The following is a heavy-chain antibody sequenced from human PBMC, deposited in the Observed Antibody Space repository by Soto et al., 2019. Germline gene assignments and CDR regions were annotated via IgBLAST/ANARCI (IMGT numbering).Heavy chain of an antibody. Sequence: ASVKVSFKAFCYYFDSYFITLFLQSPVQGLELLGLISVYNVKTDYAQNFQGRGTMTTDTSTGTAYMELRSLRSDDTAIYYCARSVGTFGVVKYNYTWIEQWGKGNLVNVSS. CDR1: CYYFDSYF. D-gene: IGHD3-3*01. V-gene: IGHV1-18*01. J-gene: IGHJ4*02. CDR3: ARSVGTFGVVKYNYTWIEQ. CDR2: ISVYNVKT.